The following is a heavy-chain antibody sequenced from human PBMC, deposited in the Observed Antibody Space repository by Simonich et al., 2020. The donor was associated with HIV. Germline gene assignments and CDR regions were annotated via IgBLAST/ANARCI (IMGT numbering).Heavy chain of an antibody. D-gene: IGHD6-13*01. CDR3: ARLTAGGLGEYFQH. Sequence: QVQLQQWGEGLLKPSETLSLTCAVYGGSFSGYYWGWIRQPPGKGLEWIGEINHSGSTNYNPSLKSRVTISVDTSKNQFSLKLSSVTAADTAVYYCARLTAGGLGEYFQHWGQGTLVTVSS. V-gene: IGHV4-34*01. CDR1: GGSFSGYY. CDR2: INHSGST. J-gene: IGHJ1*01.